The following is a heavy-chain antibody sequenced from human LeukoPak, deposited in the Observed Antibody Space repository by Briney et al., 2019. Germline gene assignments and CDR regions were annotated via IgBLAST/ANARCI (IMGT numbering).Heavy chain of an antibody. CDR1: GGSISSSSYY. CDR3: ARHQYYYDSSGFSDFDP. V-gene: IGHV4-39*01. Sequence: SETLSLTCTVSGGSISSSSYYWGWIRQPPGKGLEWIESIYYSGSTYYNPSLKSRVTISVDTSKNRFSLKLSSVTAADTAVYYCARHQYYYDSSGFSDFDPWGQGTLVTVSS. CDR2: IYYSGST. J-gene: IGHJ5*02. D-gene: IGHD3-22*01.